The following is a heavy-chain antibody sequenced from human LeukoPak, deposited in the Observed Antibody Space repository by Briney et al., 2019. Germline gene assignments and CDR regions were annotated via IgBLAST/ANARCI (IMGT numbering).Heavy chain of an antibody. J-gene: IGHJ5*02. Sequence: KPAQTLSLTCNVSGGSISNDGYYGSWIRQHPGKGLEWLGFIYYSGSTYYHPSLKSRVTLSVDTSKSQFSLMMSSVTAADTAVYYCARDLTGDQFFDPWGQGTLVTVSS. CDR3: ARDLTGDQFFDP. V-gene: IGHV4-31*03. D-gene: IGHD7-27*01. CDR2: IYYSGST. CDR1: GGSISNDGYY.